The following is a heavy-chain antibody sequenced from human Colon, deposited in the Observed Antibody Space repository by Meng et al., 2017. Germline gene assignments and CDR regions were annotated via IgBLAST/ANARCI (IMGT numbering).Heavy chain of an antibody. Sequence: VPRVVSWEDLVQPGGSLRLPCVVSGFTLKNNYINWVRQDPVRGLEWVSSISSSSSYIYYADSVKRRFTISRDNAKNTLDLQMNSLRAEDTAVYYCVRESRSWLVFDQWGQGTLVTVSS. J-gene: IGHJ4*02. V-gene: IGHV3-21*01. CDR1: GFTLKNNY. CDR2: ISSSSSYI. CDR3: VRESRSWLVFDQ. D-gene: IGHD1-26*01.